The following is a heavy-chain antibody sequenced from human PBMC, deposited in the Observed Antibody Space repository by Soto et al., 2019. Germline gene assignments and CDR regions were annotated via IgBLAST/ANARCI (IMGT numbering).Heavy chain of an antibody. V-gene: IGHV3-30*03. D-gene: IGHD3-22*01. J-gene: IGHJ4*02. CDR1: GFPFSSYG. CDR2: ISYDGSNK. CDR3: AYSRWCGYYLLGFY. Sequence: SLRLSCAASGFPFSSYGMHWVRQAPGKGLERVEVISYDGSNKYYADSVKGRFTISRDNSKNTLYLQMNSLRSDVTAVFYCAYSRWCGYYLLGFYWGQGTLVTVAS.